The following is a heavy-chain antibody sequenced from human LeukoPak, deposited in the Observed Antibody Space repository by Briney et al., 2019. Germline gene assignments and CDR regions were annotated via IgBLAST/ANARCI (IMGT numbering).Heavy chain of an antibody. Sequence: SETLSLTCTVSGGSISSYYWSWIRQPPGKGLEWIGYIYYSGSTNYNPSLKSRVTISVDTSKNQFSLELSSVTAADTAVYYCARVHYDILTGYLWYFDYWGQGTLVTVSS. CDR1: GGSISSYY. CDR3: ARVHYDILTGYLWYFDY. D-gene: IGHD3-9*01. J-gene: IGHJ4*02. CDR2: IYYSGST. V-gene: IGHV4-59*01.